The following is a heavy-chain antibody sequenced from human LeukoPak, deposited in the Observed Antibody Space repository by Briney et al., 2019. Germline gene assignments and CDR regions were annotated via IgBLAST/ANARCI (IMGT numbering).Heavy chain of an antibody. Sequence: GGSQRLSCEASGFTFNTCAMSWVRQAPGKGLEWVSAISGSGSGTYYADSVKGRFTISRDNSKNTLYLQMNSLRVDDTALYYCAKGVFGVNRAFDYWGQGTLVTVSS. CDR1: GFTFNTCA. V-gene: IGHV3-23*01. CDR2: ISGSGSGT. CDR3: AKGVFGVNRAFDY. D-gene: IGHD3-3*01. J-gene: IGHJ4*02.